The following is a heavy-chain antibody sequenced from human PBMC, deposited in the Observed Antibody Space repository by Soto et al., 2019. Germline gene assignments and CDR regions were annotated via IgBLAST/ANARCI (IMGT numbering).Heavy chain of an antibody. Sequence: QVQLQQWGAGLLKPSETMSLTCAVYGGSFSGYYWSWIRQPPGKGLEWIGEINHSGSTNYNPSLKSRVTISVDTSKNQLSLKLSSVTAADTAVYYCARGGANCRQQKTLDYWGQGTLVTGSS. V-gene: IGHV4-34*01. CDR3: ARGGANCRQQKTLDY. J-gene: IGHJ4*02. D-gene: IGHD6-13*01. CDR1: GGSFSGYY. CDR2: INHSGST.